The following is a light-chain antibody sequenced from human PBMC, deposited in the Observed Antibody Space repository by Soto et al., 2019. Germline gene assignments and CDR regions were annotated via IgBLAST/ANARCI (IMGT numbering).Light chain of an antibody. CDR3: QQYNNWPRT. J-gene: IGKJ2*01. CDR1: QSVSSN. Sequence: EIVMTQSPAPLSVSPGERATLSCRASQSVSSNLAWYQQKTGQAPRLLIYGASTRATGIPARFSGSGSGTEFTLTISSLQSEDFAVYYCQQYNNWPRTFGQGTKLEIK. CDR2: GAS. V-gene: IGKV3-15*01.